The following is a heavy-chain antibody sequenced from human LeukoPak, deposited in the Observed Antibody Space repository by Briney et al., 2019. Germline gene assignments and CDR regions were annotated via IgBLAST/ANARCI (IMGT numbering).Heavy chain of an antibody. CDR3: AKQGGGSWSTNYFDY. CDR2: ISGSGGST. J-gene: IGHJ4*02. CDR1: GFIFSSYA. D-gene: IGHD3-10*01. V-gene: IGHV3-23*01. Sequence: GGSLRLSCAASGFIFSSYAMSWVRQAPGKGLEWVSAISGSGGSTYYADSVKGRFTISRDNSKNTLYLQMNSLRAEDTAVYYCAKQGGGSWSTNYFDYWGQGTLVTVSS.